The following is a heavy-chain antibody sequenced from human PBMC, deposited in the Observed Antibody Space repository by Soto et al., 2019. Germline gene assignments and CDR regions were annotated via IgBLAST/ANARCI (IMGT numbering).Heavy chain of an antibody. CDR1: GGSIISGDYY. J-gene: IGHJ4*02. D-gene: IGHD2-21*02. V-gene: IGHV4-30-4*01. Sequence: QVQLQESGPGLVKPSQTLSLTCTVSGGSIISGDYYWNWIRQPPGKGLEWIGYIYYTGSAYYNTSLKTRVTMSVDTSNNQFSLNLNSVTAADTAVYYCARRLHCGGDCSLDYWGQGTLVTVSS. CDR2: IYYTGSA. CDR3: ARRLHCGGDCSLDY.